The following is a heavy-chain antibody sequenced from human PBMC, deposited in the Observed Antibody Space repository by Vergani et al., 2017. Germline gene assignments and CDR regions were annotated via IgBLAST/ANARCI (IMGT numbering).Heavy chain of an antibody. CDR1: GGSFITYY. CDR3: ARVMNRDDAASGYHIEWMDI. D-gene: IGHD5-12*01. Sequence: QVQLEQSGPGLMKPSETLSLTCTVSGGSFITYYWSWIRQSPGEGLEWIGYIYSTGRTNYNPSLNSRVTMSVDTSKNQFSLKLRSLTAADTAVYFCARVMNRDDAASGYHIEWMDIWGQGTTVTISS. CDR2: IYSTGRT. J-gene: IGHJ6*02. V-gene: IGHV4-59*12.